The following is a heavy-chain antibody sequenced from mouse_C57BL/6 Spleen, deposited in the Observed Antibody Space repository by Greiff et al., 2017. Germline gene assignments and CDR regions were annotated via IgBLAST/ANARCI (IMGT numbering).Heavy chain of an antibody. CDR2: INPNNGGT. J-gene: IGHJ4*01. Sequence: EVQLQQSGPELVKPGASVKISCKASGYTFTDYYMNWVKQSHGKSLEWIGDINPNNGGTSYNQKFKGKATLTVDKSSSPAYMQLRSLTSEDSAGDYWARSVGDYWGQGTSVTVSA. D-gene: IGHD1-3*01. CDR1: GYTFTDYY. CDR3: ARSVGDY. V-gene: IGHV1-26*01.